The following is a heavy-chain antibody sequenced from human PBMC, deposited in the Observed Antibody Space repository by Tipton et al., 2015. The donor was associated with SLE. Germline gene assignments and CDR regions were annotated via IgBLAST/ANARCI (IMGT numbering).Heavy chain of an antibody. Sequence: LRLSCAVYGGSFSGYYWSWIRQPPGKGPEWIGEINHSGSTNYNPSLKSRVTISVDTSKNQFSLKLSSVTAADTAVYYCARDTSENRDYDSSGYYFDYWGQGTLVTVSS. CDR2: INHSGST. J-gene: IGHJ4*02. CDR1: GGSFSGYY. D-gene: IGHD3-22*01. V-gene: IGHV4-34*01. CDR3: ARDTSENRDYDSSGYYFDY.